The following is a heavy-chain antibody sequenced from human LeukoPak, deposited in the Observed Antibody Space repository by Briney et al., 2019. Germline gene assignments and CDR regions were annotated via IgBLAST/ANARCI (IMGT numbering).Heavy chain of an antibody. J-gene: IGHJ4*02. Sequence: PGGSLRLSCAASGFTFSSYSMNWVRQAPGKGLEWVSYISSASGSIYYADSVKGRFTISRDNAKNSLYLQMNSLRAEDTALYYCAKAAYYYGSGSAYYFDYWGQGTLVTVSS. V-gene: IGHV3-48*04. CDR3: AKAAYYYGSGSAYYFDY. CDR1: GFTFSSYS. D-gene: IGHD3-10*01. CDR2: ISSASGSI.